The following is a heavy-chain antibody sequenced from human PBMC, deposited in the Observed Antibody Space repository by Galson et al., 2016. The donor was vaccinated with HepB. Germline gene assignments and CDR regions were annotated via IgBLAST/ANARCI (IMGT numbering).Heavy chain of an antibody. Sequence: SETLYLTCTVSGGSISSFYWGWIQQPAGKGLEGIGHVDERGSTNYNPSLKSRVTMSVDTSKNQFSLKLNSVTAADTAIYYCAREPRRGGWGAVAVRVIWGQGTLVTVSS. CDR1: GGSISSFY. V-gene: IGHV4-4*07. CDR3: AREPRRGGWGAVAVRVI. D-gene: IGHD6-19*01. CDR2: VDERGST. J-gene: IGHJ4*02.